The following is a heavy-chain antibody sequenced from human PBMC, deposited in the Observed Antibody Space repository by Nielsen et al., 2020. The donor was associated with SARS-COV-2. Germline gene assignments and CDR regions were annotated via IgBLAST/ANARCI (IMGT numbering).Heavy chain of an antibody. Sequence: GESLKISCAASGFTFSDYYMSWIRQAPGKGLEWVSYISSSSSYTNYADSVKGRFTISRDNAKNSLYLQMNSLRAEDTAVYYCAREITSEISAPLSDYYGSGSYPWFDYWGQGTLVTVSS. J-gene: IGHJ4*02. V-gene: IGHV3-11*06. CDR1: GFTFSDYY. D-gene: IGHD3-10*01. CDR2: ISSSSSYT. CDR3: AREITSEISAPLSDYYGSGSYPWFDY.